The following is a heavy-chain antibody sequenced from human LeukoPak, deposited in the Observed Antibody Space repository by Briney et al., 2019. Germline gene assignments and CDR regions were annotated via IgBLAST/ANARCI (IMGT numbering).Heavy chain of an antibody. CDR1: GFTFSSYW. V-gene: IGHV3-74*01. J-gene: IGHJ4*02. CDR2: INTDRSGT. Sequence: GGSLRLSCAASGFTFSSYWMHWVRQAPGKGLVWVSYINTDRSGTSYADSVKGRFTISRDNAKNTLYLQMNSLRAEDTAVYYCATFPTVTVIVGGVFDYWGQGTLVTVSS. D-gene: IGHD3-22*01. CDR3: ATFPTVTVIVGGVFDY.